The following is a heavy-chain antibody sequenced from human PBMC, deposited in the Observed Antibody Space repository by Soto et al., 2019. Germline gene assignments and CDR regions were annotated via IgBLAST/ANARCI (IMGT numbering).Heavy chain of an antibody. Sequence: SETLSLTCSVYGGSFSGYYWSWIRQPPGKGLEWIGEINHSGSTNYNPSLKSRVTISVDTSKNQFSLKLSSVTAADTAVYYCARDKGMVRGVIWYFDYWGQGTLVTVSS. D-gene: IGHD3-10*01. CDR3: ARDKGMVRGVIWYFDY. CDR2: INHSGST. V-gene: IGHV4-34*01. CDR1: GGSFSGYY. J-gene: IGHJ4*02.